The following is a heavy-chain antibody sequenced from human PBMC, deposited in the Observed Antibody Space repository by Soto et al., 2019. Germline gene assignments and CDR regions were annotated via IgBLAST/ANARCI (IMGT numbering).Heavy chain of an antibody. CDR1: GFTFSDYY. V-gene: IGHV3-11*01. Sequence: GGSLRLSCAASGFTFSDYYMSWIRQAPGKGLEWVSYISSSGSTIYYADSVKGRFTISRDNAKNSLYLQMNSLRAEDTALYYCTRVRIYADESGRPFDIWGHGTVVTVSS. CDR2: ISSSGSTI. CDR3: TRVRIYADESGRPFDI. J-gene: IGHJ3*02. D-gene: IGHD2-8*01.